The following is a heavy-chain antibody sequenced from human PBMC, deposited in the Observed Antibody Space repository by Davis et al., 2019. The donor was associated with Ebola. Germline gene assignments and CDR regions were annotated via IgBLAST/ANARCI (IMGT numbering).Heavy chain of an antibody. CDR2: IIPIFGTA. J-gene: IGHJ5*02. CDR3: AREREYCSSTSCYKWFDP. Sequence: SVKVSCKASGGTFSSYAISWVRQAPGQGLEWMGGIIPIFGTANYAQKFQGRVTMTRNTSISTAYMELSSLRSEDTAVYYCAREREYCSSTSCYKWFDPWGQGTLVTVSS. D-gene: IGHD2-2*02. CDR1: GGTFSSYA. V-gene: IGHV1-69*05.